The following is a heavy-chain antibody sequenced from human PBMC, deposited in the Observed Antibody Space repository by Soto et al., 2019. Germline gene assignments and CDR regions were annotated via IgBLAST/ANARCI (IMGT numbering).Heavy chain of an antibody. Sequence: SETLSLTCTVSGGSISSYYWSWIRQPPGNGLEWIGYIYYSGSTNYNPSLKSRVTISVDTSKNQFSLKLSSVTAADTAVYYCARGPKGSSSWYINYYYYYGMAVWGQGTTVTVFS. CDR2: IYYSGST. J-gene: IGHJ6*02. V-gene: IGHV4-59*01. CDR3: ARGPKGSSSWYINYYYYYGMAV. CDR1: GGSISSYY. D-gene: IGHD6-13*01.